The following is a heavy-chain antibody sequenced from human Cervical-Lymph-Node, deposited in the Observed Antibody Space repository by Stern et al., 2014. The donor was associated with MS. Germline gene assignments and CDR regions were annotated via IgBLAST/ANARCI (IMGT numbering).Heavy chain of an antibody. CDR2: INTFGST. CDR3: ARGVLGFGEFPYGMDV. D-gene: IGHD3-10*01. Sequence: QVQLQESGPGKVKPSATLSLTCSVSGGSISSYYCSWVRQPAGKGLEWIGRINTFGSTNFNPSLRSRLTMSVDTSKTQFSLKLKSGTAADTAVYYCARGVLGFGEFPYGMDVWGQGTTVTVSS. CDR1: GGSISSYY. V-gene: IGHV4-4*07. J-gene: IGHJ6*02.